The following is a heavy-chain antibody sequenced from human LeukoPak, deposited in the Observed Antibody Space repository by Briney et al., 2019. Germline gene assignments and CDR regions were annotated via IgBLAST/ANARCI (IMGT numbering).Heavy chain of an antibody. CDR2: IYYSGST. J-gene: IGHJ3*02. CDR1: GGSISSYY. V-gene: IGHV4-39*07. Sequence: SETLSLTCTVSGGSISSYYWGWIRQPPGKGLEWIGSIYYSGSTYYNPSLKSRVTISVDTSKNRFSLKLSSVTAADTAMYYCARDNQWLNAFDIWGQGTMVTVSS. D-gene: IGHD3-22*01. CDR3: ARDNQWLNAFDI.